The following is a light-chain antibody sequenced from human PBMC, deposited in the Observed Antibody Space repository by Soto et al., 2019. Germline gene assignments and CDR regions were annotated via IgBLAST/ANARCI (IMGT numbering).Light chain of an antibody. CDR2: DAS. CDR3: QQRYNWPLT. Sequence: EMVLTQSPGTLSLSPGDRATLSCRASQSVSNDYVAWVQQKPGQTPRLLIYDASDRATGIPARFSGSGSGTAFTLTISGLEPEDFALYYCQQRYNWPLTFGGGTKVDIK. V-gene: IGKV3-11*01. J-gene: IGKJ4*01. CDR1: QSVSND.